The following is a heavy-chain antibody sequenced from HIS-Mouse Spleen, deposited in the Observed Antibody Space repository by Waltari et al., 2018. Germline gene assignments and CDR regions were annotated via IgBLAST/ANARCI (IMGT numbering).Heavy chain of an antibody. V-gene: IGHV5-51*01. CDR3: ARQLYGSGSYDY. J-gene: IGHJ4*02. CDR1: GYSFASYW. Sequence: EVQLVQSGAEGKKPGESLKISGKGSGYSFASYWIGWVRQMPGKGLAWMGINLPGDSDTRYSPSFQGQVTISADKSISTAYLQWSSLKASDTAMYYCARQLYGSGSYDYWGQGTLVTVSS. D-gene: IGHD3-10*01. CDR2: NLPGDSDT.